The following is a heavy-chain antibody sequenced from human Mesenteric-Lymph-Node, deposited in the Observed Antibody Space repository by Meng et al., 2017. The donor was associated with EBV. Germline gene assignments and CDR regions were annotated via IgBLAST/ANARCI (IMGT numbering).Heavy chain of an antibody. J-gene: IGHJ4*02. CDR1: GGDTSRSSW. CDR2: IYHSSGTT. CDR3: ARLPPTTGYGTARSY. Sequence: GRRQQTAPGLGTPSGPLSLTCSVSGGDTSRSSWWSWVRQPPGKGLEWLGEIYHSSGTTNYNPSLKSRVTISLDKSKNQFSLNLSSVTAADTAVYYCARLPPTTGYGTARSYWGQGTLVTVSS. D-gene: IGHD6-13*01. V-gene: IGHV4-4*02.